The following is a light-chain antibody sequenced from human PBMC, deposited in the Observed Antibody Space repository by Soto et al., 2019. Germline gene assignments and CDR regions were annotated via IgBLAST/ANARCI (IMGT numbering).Light chain of an antibody. CDR1: QDISNY. V-gene: IGKV1-27*01. J-gene: IGKJ3*01. CDR3: QKYNSVPFT. CDR2: AAS. Sequence: DIQMTQSPSSLSASVGDRVTITCRASQDISNYLAWYQQKPGKVPKLLIYAASTLQSGVPSRFSGSGSGTEFTLTISSLQPEDVATYYCQKYNSVPFTFGPGTKVDIK.